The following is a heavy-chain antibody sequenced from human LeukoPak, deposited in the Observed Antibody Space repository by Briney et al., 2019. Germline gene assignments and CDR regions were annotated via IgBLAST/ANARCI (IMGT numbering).Heavy chain of an antibody. Sequence: GESLRLSCAASGLTFSSHWMHWVRQAPGKGLEWVAVISHDGRNKFYADSVKGRFTISRDDSKNTLDLEMNSLRAEDTAVYYCATQPCSGGSCYLGNWGQGTLVTVSS. CDR2: ISHDGRNK. CDR3: ATQPCSGGSCYLGN. V-gene: IGHV3-30*03. D-gene: IGHD2-15*01. J-gene: IGHJ4*02. CDR1: GLTFSSHW.